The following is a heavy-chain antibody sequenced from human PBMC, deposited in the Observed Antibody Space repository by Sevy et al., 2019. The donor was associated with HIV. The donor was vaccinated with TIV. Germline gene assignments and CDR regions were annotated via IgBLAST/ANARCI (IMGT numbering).Heavy chain of an antibody. CDR2: ISSGSSTK. D-gene: IGHD3-22*01. CDR1: GFTFSNYA. J-gene: IGHJ4*02. CDR3: ARDAYHDSSGSADFDY. V-gene: IGHV3-48*02. Sequence: WGSLRLSCAASGFTFSNYAMNWVRQAPGKGLEWVSYISSGSSTKNYADSVKGRFTISRDNAKNSLYLQMNSLRDEDTAVYYCARDAYHDSSGSADFDYWGQGTQVTVSS.